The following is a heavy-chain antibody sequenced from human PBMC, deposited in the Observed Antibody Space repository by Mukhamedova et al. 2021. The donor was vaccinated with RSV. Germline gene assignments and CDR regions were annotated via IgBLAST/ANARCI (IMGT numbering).Heavy chain of an antibody. CDR1: SSYA. J-gene: IGHJ4*02. CDR3: ARGRLRYSHFDY. Sequence: SSYAMHWVRQAPGKGLEWVAVISYDGSNKYYADSVKGRFTISRDNSKNTLYLQMNSLRAEDTAVYYCARGRLRYSHFDYWGQGTL. V-gene: IGHV3-30*04. CDR2: ISYDGSNK. D-gene: IGHD6-13*01.